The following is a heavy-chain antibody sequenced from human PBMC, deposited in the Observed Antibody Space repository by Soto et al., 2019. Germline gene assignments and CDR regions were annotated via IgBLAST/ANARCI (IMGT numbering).Heavy chain of an antibody. Sequence: QVQLVQSGAEVKKPGASVKVSCKASGYTFTSYDINWVRQATGQGLEYLGWMNPNSGNTANVQKFQGRVTMTWDTSTTTAYRELSSLRSEDTAVYFCARGIKYGAYSRWFDPWGQGTLVTVSS. V-gene: IGHV1-8*01. CDR3: ARGIKYGAYSRWFDP. CDR1: GYTFTSYD. CDR2: MNPNSGNT. D-gene: IGHD4-17*01. J-gene: IGHJ5*02.